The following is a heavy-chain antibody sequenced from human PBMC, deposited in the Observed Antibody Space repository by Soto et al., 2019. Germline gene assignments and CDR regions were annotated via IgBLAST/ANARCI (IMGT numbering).Heavy chain of an antibody. V-gene: IGHV1-18*04. D-gene: IGHD4-4*01. CDR3: ARYTYSNYERDY. J-gene: IGHJ4*02. CDR2: ITTYNGNT. CDR1: GYTFTNYD. Sequence: QVQLVQSGAEVKKPGASVKVSCKASGYTFTNYDISWVRQAPGQGLEWRGWITTYNGNTNYAQKLQGRVTTTTDTSTSTAYMELMSLRSDDTAVYYCARYTYSNYERDYWCQGTLVTVSS.